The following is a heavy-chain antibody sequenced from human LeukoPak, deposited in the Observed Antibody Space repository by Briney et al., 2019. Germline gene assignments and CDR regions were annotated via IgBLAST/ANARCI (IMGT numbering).Heavy chain of an antibody. V-gene: IGHV3-9*01. D-gene: IGHD3-22*01. CDR1: GFTFDDYA. Sequence: GGSLILSCAASGFTFDDYAMHWVRRAPGKGLEWVSGISWNSGSIGYADSVKGRFTISRDNPKNSLYLQMNSLRAEDTALYYCAKDSSGYYKAFDIWGQGTMVTVSS. J-gene: IGHJ3*02. CDR3: AKDSSGYYKAFDI. CDR2: ISWNSGSI.